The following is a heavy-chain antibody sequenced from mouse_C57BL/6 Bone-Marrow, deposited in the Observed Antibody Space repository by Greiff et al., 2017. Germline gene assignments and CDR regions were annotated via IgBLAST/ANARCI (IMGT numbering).Heavy chain of an antibody. CDR1: GYTFTSYW. Sequence: QVQLQQPGAELVKPGASVKLSCKASGYTFTSYWMHWVKQRPGRGLEWIGRIDPNSGGTKYNEKFKGKATLTVDKPSSTAYMQLSSLTSEDSAVYYCAREEGLTTVVATRYAMDYWGQGTSVTVSS. D-gene: IGHD1-1*01. CDR2: IDPNSGGT. CDR3: AREEGLTTVVATRYAMDY. V-gene: IGHV1-72*01. J-gene: IGHJ4*01.